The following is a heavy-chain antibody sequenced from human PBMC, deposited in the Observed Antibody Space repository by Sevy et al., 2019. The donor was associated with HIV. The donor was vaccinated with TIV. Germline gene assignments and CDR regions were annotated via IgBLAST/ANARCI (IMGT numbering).Heavy chain of an antibody. CDR3: ARDLYYYDSSGHDAFDI. CDR1: GGTFSSYA. J-gene: IGHJ3*02. CDR2: IIPIFGTA. Sequence: ASVKVSCKASGGTFSSYAISWVRQAPGQGLEWMGGIIPIFGTANYGQKFQGRVTITADESTSTAYMELSSLRSEDTAVYYCARDLYYYDSSGHDAFDIWGQGTMVTVSS. D-gene: IGHD3-22*01. V-gene: IGHV1-69*13.